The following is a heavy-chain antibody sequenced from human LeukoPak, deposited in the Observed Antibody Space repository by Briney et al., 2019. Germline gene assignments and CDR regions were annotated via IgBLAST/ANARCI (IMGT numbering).Heavy chain of an antibody. CDR2: IYPDDSDT. V-gene: IGHV5-51*01. CDR3: ARRMEYCSSSSCYSKLDY. J-gene: IGHJ4*02. CDR1: GYRFNAYW. D-gene: IGHD2-2*01. Sequence: GESLKISCKGSGYRFNAYWIAWVRQMPGKGLEWMGIIYPDDSDTRYSPSFQGQVTISADKSVRTAYLQWSSLKASDTAMYYCARRMEYCSSSSCYSKLDYWGQGTLVTVSS.